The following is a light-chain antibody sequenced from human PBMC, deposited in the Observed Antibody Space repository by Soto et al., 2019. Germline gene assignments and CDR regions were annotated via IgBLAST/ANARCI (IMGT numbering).Light chain of an antibody. V-gene: IGLV4-69*01. Sequence: QPVLTQSASASASVGASVKLTCTLSSGHSSYAIAWHQQQPEKGPRYLMKVNSDGSHSKGDGIPDRFSGSSSGAERYLTISSLQSEDEADYYCQTWATGIRVFGGGTKVTV. CDR3: QTWATGIRV. CDR1: SGHSSYA. J-gene: IGLJ2*01. CDR2: VNSDGSH.